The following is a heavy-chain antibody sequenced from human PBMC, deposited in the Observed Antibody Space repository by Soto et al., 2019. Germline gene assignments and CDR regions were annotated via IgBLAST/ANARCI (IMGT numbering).Heavy chain of an antibody. D-gene: IGHD3-9*01. V-gene: IGHV3-23*01. CDR2: ISGSGGST. J-gene: IGHJ4*02. Sequence: GESLKISCAASGFTFSSYAMSWVRQAPGKGLEWVSAISGSGGSTYYADSVKGRFTISRDNSKNTLYLQMNSLRAEDTAVYYCAKDRGYFDWLDYWGQGTLVTVS. CDR3: AKDRGYFDWLDY. CDR1: GFTFSSYA.